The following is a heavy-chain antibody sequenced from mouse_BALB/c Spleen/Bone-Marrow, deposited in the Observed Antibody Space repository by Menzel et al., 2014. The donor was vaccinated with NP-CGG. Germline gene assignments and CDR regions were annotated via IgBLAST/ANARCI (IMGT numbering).Heavy chain of an antibody. V-gene: IGHV14-3*02. CDR2: IDPANGNT. D-gene: IGHD2-2*01. CDR1: GFNIKDTY. J-gene: IGHJ4*01. CDR3: AGGWLPSYAMDY. Sequence: VQLQQSGAELVKPGASVKLSCTASGFNIKDTYMHWVRQRPEQGLEWIGRIDPANGNTRYDPKFQGKATITADTSSNTAYLQLSSLTSEDTAVYYCAGGWLPSYAMDYWGQGTSATVSS.